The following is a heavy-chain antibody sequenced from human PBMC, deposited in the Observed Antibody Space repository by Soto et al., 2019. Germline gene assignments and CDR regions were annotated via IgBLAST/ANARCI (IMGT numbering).Heavy chain of an antibody. Sequence: SVKVSCKASGGTFSSYAISWVRQAPGQGLEWMGGIIPIFGTANYAQKFQGRVTITADKSTGTAYMELSSLRSEDTAVYYCAGSSSSRGGYYYGMDVWGQGTTVTVSS. J-gene: IGHJ6*02. V-gene: IGHV1-69*06. CDR2: IIPIFGTA. CDR1: GGTFSSYA. D-gene: IGHD6-6*01. CDR3: AGSSSSRGGYYYGMDV.